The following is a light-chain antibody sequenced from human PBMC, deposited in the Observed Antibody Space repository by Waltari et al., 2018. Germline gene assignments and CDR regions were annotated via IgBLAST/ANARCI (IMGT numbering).Light chain of an antibody. CDR1: SGHSSNI. CDR3: QTGGHGTWV. J-gene: IGLJ3*02. V-gene: IGLV4-69*01. CDR2: INSDGSH. Sequence: QLVLTQSPSASASLGASVKLTCTLDSGHSSNIVAWLQQQPEEGPRYLMKINSDGSHSKGDGIPDRFSGSSSGAERYLTISSGQSEDEADYYCQTGGHGTWVFGGGTKLTV.